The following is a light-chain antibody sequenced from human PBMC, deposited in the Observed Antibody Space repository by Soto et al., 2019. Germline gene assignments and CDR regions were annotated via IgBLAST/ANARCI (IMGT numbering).Light chain of an antibody. CDR1: SSDVGGYNY. J-gene: IGLJ1*01. CDR3: AAWDDSLNAYV. Sequence: LTQPASVSGSPGQSITISCTGTSSDVGGYNYVSWYQQHPGKAPKLMIYDVSNRPAGVSNRFSGSKSGNTASLTISGLQAEDEADFYCAAWDDSLNAYVIGTGTKVTVL. V-gene: IGLV2-14*01. CDR2: DVS.